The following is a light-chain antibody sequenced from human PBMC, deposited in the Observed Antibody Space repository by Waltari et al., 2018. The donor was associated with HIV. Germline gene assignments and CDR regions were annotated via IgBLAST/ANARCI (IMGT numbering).Light chain of an antibody. J-gene: IGLJ2*01. V-gene: IGLV2-14*03. CDR2: GVN. Sequence: HSALTQPASVSGSPGQSISISCTGTSRDIGLYNYVSWYQQYPGKAPQVLSYGVNSRPLGISFRFSGSKSGNTASLTISGLQAEDEADYYCSSYTANETLVFGGGTKLTVL. CDR1: SRDIGLYNY. CDR3: SSYTANETLV.